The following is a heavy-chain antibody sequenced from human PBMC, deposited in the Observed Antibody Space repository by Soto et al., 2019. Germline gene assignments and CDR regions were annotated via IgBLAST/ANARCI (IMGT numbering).Heavy chain of an antibody. J-gene: IGHJ6*02. V-gene: IGHV4-31*03. CDR3: ARTIAAAGTYYYYGMDV. Sequence: SESLSLTCTVSGGSISSGGYYWSWIRQHPGTGLEWIGYIYYSGSTYYNPSLKSRVTISVDTSKNQFSLKLSSVTAADTAVYYCARTIAAAGTYYYYGMDVWGQGTTVTVSS. CDR1: GGSISSGGYY. D-gene: IGHD6-13*01. CDR2: IYYSGST.